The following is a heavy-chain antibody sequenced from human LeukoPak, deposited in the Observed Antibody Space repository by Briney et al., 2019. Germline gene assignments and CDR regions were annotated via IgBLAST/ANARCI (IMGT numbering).Heavy chain of an antibody. D-gene: IGHD3-16*01. CDR1: GFSLSDYS. Sequence: PGGSLRLSCAASGFSLSDYSIHWVRQVPGEGLEWVSSISSSSTYIYYADSVKGRFTISRDNVKNLVYLQVNRLRVEDTAVYYCAKEGGARLYFDYWGQGTLVTVSS. V-gene: IGHV3-21*06. CDR2: ISSSSTYI. J-gene: IGHJ4*02. CDR3: AKEGGARLYFDY.